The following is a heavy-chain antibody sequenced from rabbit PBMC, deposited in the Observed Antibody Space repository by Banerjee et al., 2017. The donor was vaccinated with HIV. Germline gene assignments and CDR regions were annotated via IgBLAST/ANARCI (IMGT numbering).Heavy chain of an antibody. CDR3: ARAWGYYLYYYNAYVPDAFDP. CDR1: GFSFSSGYD. Sequence: QSLEESGGDLVKPGASLTLTCTASGFSFSSGYDMCWVRQAPGKGLEWIACIYAGSTDNTYSASWAKGRFTVSKTSSTTVTLQMTSLTAADTATYFCARAWGYYLYYYNAYVPDAFDPWGPGTLVTVS. J-gene: IGHJ2*01. V-gene: IGHV1S40*01. D-gene: IGHD6-1*01. CDR2: IYAGSTDNT.